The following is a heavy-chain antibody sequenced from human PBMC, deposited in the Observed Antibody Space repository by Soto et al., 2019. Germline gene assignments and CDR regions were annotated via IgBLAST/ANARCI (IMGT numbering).Heavy chain of an antibody. J-gene: IGHJ4*02. V-gene: IGHV1-58*02. CDR3: AAVQGGGATFHF. CDR2: IVVGSGHI. CDR1: GFTFINSA. Sequence: GASVKVSGKAPGFTFINSAIQWVRQARGQRLEWMGWIVVGSGHINYAQKFQERLSITRDMSTSTAYMELSSLTLEDTAVYYCAAVQGGGATFHFWGPGTLVTVSS. D-gene: IGHD1-26*01.